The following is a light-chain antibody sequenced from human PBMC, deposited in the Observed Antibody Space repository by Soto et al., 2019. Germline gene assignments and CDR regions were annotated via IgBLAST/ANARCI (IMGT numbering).Light chain of an antibody. CDR1: QSISSW. Sequence: QMTQSPATLSASVVARVTITFRASQSISSWFAWYQQKPGKAPKLLIYDASSLESGVPSRFSGSGSGTEFTLTISSLQPEDFASYYCQQYNSYSTFGQGTKVDIK. CDR2: DAS. CDR3: QQYNSYST. J-gene: IGKJ1*01. V-gene: IGKV1-5*01.